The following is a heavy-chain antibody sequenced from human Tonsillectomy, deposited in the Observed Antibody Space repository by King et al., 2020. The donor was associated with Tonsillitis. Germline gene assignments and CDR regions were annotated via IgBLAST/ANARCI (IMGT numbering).Heavy chain of an antibody. J-gene: IGHJ4*02. CDR1: GFTFSNAW. CDR2: IKSKTEGGTT. D-gene: IGHD6-19*01. Sequence: VQLVESGGGLVKPGESLRLSCVASGFTFSNAWMRWVRQAPGKGLEWVGRIKSKTEGGTTDYAAPVKGRFTISRDDSKNTLYLQMNSLKTEDTAVYYCTIRVREWLVWGQGTLVTVSS. V-gene: IGHV3-15*01. CDR3: TIRVREWLV.